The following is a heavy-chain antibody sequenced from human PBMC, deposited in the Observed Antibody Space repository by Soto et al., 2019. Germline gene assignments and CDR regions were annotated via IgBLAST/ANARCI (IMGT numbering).Heavy chain of an antibody. CDR3: ARDREVYYYDSSGYQPWPRAFDI. J-gene: IGHJ3*02. D-gene: IGHD3-22*01. CDR1: GGTFSSYA. CDR2: IIPIFGTA. Sequence: SVKVSCKASGGTFSSYAINWVRQAPGQGLEWMGGIIPIFGTANYAQKFQGRVTITADESTSTAYVELSSLRSEDTAVYYCARDREVYYYDSSGYQPWPRAFDIWGQGTMVTVSS. V-gene: IGHV1-69*13.